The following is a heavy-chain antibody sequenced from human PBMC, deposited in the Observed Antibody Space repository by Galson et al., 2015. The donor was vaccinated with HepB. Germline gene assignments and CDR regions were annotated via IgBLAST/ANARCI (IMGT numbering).Heavy chain of an antibody. CDR1: GYTFTSYG. CDR3: ARATERVGSFYYYGMDV. V-gene: IGHV1-18*01. Sequence: SVKVSCKASGYTFTSYGISWVRQAPGQGLEWMGWISAYNGNTNYAQKLQGRVTMTTDTSTSTAYMELRSLRSDDTAVYYCARATERVGSFYYYGMDVWGQGTTVTVSS. J-gene: IGHJ6*02. D-gene: IGHD2-15*01. CDR2: ISAYNGNT.